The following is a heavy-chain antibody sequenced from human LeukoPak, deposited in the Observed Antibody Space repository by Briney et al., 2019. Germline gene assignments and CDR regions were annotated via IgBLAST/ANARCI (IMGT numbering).Heavy chain of an antibody. CDR1: GFTFSTYA. CDR2: ISDSGDGI. J-gene: IGHJ3*02. CDR3: AKDLRPAAAGTSYDAFDI. Sequence: GGSLRLSCAASGFTFSTYAMSWVRQAPGKGLEWVSAISDSGDGIYYADSVRGRFTISRDNSKSTLYLQMNSLRVEDTAVYYCAKDLRPAAAGTSYDAFDIWGRGTMVTVSS. D-gene: IGHD6-13*01. V-gene: IGHV3-23*01.